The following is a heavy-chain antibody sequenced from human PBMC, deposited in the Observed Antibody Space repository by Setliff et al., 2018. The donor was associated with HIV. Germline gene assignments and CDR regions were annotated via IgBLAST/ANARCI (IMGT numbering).Heavy chain of an antibody. J-gene: IGHJ6*03. Sequence: PGGSLRLSCAGSGFIFSDYYMTWIRQAPGKGLEYVSYIGTSGGSTYYADSVKGRFTISRDNSKNTLYLQMNSLRAEDTAVYYCARTMGQVYTAMVKYYYYYYMDVWGKGTTVTVSS. V-gene: IGHV3-11*01. CDR3: ARTMGQVYTAMVKYYYYYYMDV. CDR1: GFIFSDYY. CDR2: IGTSGGST. D-gene: IGHD5-18*01.